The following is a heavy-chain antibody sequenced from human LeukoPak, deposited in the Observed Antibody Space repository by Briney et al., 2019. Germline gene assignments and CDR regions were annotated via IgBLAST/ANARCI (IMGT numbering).Heavy chain of an antibody. CDR1: GGSISSYY. D-gene: IGHD5-18*01. J-gene: IGHJ4*02. Sequence: SETLSLTCTVPGGSISSYYWSWIRQPPGKGLEWIGYTYYSGSTNYNPSLKSRVTISVDTSKNQFSLKLSSVTAADTAVYYCARGWIRQDYWGQGTLVTVSS. CDR3: ARGWIRQDY. CDR2: TYYSGST. V-gene: IGHV4-59*08.